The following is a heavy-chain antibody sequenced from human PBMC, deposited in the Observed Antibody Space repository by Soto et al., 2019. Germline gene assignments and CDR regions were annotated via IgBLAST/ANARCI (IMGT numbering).Heavy chain of an antibody. V-gene: IGHV3-21*01. Sequence: EVQLVESGGGLVKPGGSLRLSCAASGFTFSSYSMNWVRQAPGKGLEWVSSISSSSSYVYYADSVKGRFTISRDNAKNSLYLQMNSLRAEDTAVYYCARDLYSSSARYFDYWGQGTLVTVSS. CDR2: ISSSSSYV. CDR1: GFTFSSYS. J-gene: IGHJ4*02. CDR3: ARDLYSSSARYFDY. D-gene: IGHD6-6*01.